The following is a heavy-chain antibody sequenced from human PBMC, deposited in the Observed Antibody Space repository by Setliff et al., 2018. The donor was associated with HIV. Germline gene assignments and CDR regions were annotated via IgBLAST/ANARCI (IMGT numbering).Heavy chain of an antibody. Sequence: ASVKVSCKASGYTFSSYSISWVRQAPGQGLEWMGWISGYNGHTNYAQKFQGRVIMTTDTSTSTDYMELRSLRSDDTAVYYRAREYFGSGSYVRSFDIWGQGTLVTVSS. J-gene: IGHJ3*02. CDR1: GYTFSSYS. CDR2: ISGYNGHT. CDR3: AREYFGSGSYVRSFDI. D-gene: IGHD3-10*01. V-gene: IGHV1-18*01.